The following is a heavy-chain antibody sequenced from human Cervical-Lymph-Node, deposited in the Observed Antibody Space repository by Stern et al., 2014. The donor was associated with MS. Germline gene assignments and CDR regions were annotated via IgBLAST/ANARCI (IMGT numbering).Heavy chain of an antibody. Sequence: QVQLVESGGAVVQPGGSLRLSCAASGFTFSSYAMHWVRQAPGQGLEWVSAISYDGNHKYYAASVKGRFTISRDNSKNTLHLQMNSVTPDDTAIYYCARDYEDTSMLFDHWGQGTLVTVSS. J-gene: IGHJ4*02. D-gene: IGHD2-8*01. CDR1: GFTFSSYA. CDR3: ARDYEDTSMLFDH. CDR2: ISYDGNHK. V-gene: IGHV3-30*03.